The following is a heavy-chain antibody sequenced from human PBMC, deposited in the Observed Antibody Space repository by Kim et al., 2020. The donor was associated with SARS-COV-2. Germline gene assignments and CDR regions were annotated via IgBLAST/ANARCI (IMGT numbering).Heavy chain of an antibody. J-gene: IGHJ4*02. Sequence: LKSRVTISVDTSKNQFSLKLSSVTAADTAVYYCARAGDYYGSGSYYSFDYWGQGTLVTVSS. CDR3: ARAGDYYGSGSYYSFDY. V-gene: IGHV4-34*01. D-gene: IGHD3-10*01.